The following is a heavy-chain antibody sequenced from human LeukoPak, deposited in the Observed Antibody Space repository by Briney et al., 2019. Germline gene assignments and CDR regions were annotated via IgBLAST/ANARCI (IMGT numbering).Heavy chain of an antibody. V-gene: IGHV3-7*01. CDR3: TRDGTAPGLYFDL. D-gene: IGHD6-13*01. CDR1: GFTFSDYW. J-gene: IGHJ4*01. CDR2: IRQDGGEK. Sequence: GGSLRLSCEVSGFTFSDYWMNWVRQAPGKGLEWVASIRQDGGEKSYVDPVKGRLTISRDNAKNSLYLQMSSLRAEDTAVYYCTRDGTAPGLYFDLWGRGTLVTVSS.